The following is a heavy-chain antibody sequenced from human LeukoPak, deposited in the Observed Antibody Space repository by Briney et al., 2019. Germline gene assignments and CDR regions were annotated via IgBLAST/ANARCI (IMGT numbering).Heavy chain of an antibody. CDR2: ISSSSSTI. Sequence: GGSLRFSCAASGFTFSSYSMNWVRQAPGKGLGWVSYISSSSSTIYYADSVKGRFTISRDNAKNSLYLQMNSLRAEDTAVYYCARLGGSDAFDIWGQGTMVTVSS. D-gene: IGHD3-16*01. J-gene: IGHJ3*02. CDR1: GFTFSSYS. V-gene: IGHV3-48*01. CDR3: ARLGGSDAFDI.